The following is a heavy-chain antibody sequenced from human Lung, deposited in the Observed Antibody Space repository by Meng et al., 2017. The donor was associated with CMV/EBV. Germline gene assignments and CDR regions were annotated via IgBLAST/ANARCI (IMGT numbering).Heavy chain of an antibody. CDR2: LYDSGST. CDR1: GGSISSSTYD. D-gene: IGHD1-1*01. J-gene: IGHJ4*02. CDR3: ARDLEY. Sequence: QLQLQESGPGLVRPSETLSLTCSVSGGSISSSTYDWAWIRQPPGKGLEWIGSLYDSGSTYYHPSLKSRVTISVDTSKTYFSLKLRSVTAADTAVYYCARDLEYWGQGTLVTVSS. V-gene: IGHV4-39*07.